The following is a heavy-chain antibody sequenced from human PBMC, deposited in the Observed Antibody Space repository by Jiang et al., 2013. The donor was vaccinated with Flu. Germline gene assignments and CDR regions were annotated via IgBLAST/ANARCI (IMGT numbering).Heavy chain of an antibody. CDR3: AKYYYDSSGYYPTFDY. V-gene: IGHV3-23*01. CDR1: GFTFSSYA. CDR2: ISGSGGST. D-gene: IGHD3-22*01. J-gene: IGHJ4*02. Sequence: VQLLESGGGLVQPGGSLRLSCAASGFTFSSYAMSWVRQAPGKGLEWVSAISGSGGSTYYADSVKGRFTISRDNSKNTLYLQMNSLRAEDTAVYYCAKYYYDSSGYYPTFDYWGQGTLVTVSS.